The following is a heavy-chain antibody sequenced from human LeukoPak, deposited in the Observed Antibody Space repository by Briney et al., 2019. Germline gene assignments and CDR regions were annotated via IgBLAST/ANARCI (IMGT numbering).Heavy chain of an antibody. J-gene: IGHJ4*02. CDR3: ALNPDYYGSGSFDY. CDR2: IKEDGSEK. Sequence: GGSLRLSCAASGFTLSSYWMSWVRQAPGKGLEWVADIKEDGSEKYYVDSVKGRFTISRDNAKNSLYLQMNSLRVEDTAVYYCALNPDYYGSGSFDYWGQGTLVTVSS. CDR1: GFTLSSYW. V-gene: IGHV3-7*01. D-gene: IGHD3-10*01.